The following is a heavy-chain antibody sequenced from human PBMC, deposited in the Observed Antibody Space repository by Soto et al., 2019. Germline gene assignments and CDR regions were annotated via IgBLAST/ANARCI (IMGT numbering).Heavy chain of an antibody. V-gene: IGHV3-21*06. CDR2: ISSTTNYI. CDR3: ARESEDLTSNFDY. J-gene: IGHJ4*02. Sequence: GSLRLSFAASGFTFTRYSMNWVRQAPGKGLEWVSSISSTTNYIYYGDSMKGRFTISRDNAKNSLYLEMNSLRAEDTAVYYCARESEDLTSNFDYWGQGTLVTVSS. CDR1: GFTFTRYS.